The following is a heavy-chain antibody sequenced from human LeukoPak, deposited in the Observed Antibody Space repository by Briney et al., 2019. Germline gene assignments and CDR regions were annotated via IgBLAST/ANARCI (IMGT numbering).Heavy chain of an antibody. CDR2: INHSGST. CDR3: ARAQQLGRHFDY. J-gene: IGHJ4*02. D-gene: IGHD6-13*01. V-gene: IGHV4-34*01. Sequence: SQTLSLTCAVYVGSFSVYYWSWIRQPPGKGLEWIVEINHSGSTNYNPSLKSRVTISVDTSKNQFSLKLSSVTAADTAVYYCARAQQLGRHFDYWGQGTLVTVSS. CDR1: VGSFSVYY.